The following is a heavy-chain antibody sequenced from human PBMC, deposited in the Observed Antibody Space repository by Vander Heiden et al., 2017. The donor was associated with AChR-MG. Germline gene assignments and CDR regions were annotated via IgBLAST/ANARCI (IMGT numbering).Heavy chain of an antibody. D-gene: IGHD2-21*02. V-gene: IGHV1-2*05. CDR1: GYTFTASP. CDR2: INPNSGGT. CDR3: ARGSIAYCGGDCYPDAFDI. Sequence: QVQLVQSGAEVKKPGASVKYSCNASGYTFTASPMHWVRQSPGQGLEWMGRINPNSGGTNYAQKLQGSVTMTRDTSISTAYMELSRLRSDDTVVYYCARGSIAYCGGDCYPDAFDIWGQGTMVTVSS. J-gene: IGHJ3*02.